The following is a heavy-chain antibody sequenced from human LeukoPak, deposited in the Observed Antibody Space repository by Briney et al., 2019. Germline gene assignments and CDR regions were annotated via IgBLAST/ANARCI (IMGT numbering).Heavy chain of an antibody. CDR1: GGSISSSSW. D-gene: IGHD5-12*01. CDR3: ARLPRYGGYDHFDY. CDR2: IYHSGST. J-gene: IGHJ4*02. Sequence: SETLSLTCAVSGGSISSSSWWSWVRPSPGKGLEWIGEIYHSGSTNYNPSLKSRVSISADQPKSQFSLKLSSVTAADTAVYYCARLPRYGGYDHFDYWGQGILVIVSS. V-gene: IGHV4-4*02.